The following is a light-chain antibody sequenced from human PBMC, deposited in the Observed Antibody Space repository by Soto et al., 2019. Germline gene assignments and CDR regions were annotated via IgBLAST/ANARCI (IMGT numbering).Light chain of an antibody. Sequence: QSALTQPASVSGSPGQSITISCAGTSSDVGVYDFVSWYQQHPGKASKLLIYDVNNRPAGISNRFSGSKSGNTASLTISGLQAEDEADYYCSSYTTSTTRVFGGGTKLTVL. CDR2: DVN. J-gene: IGLJ2*01. V-gene: IGLV2-14*03. CDR3: SSYTTSTTRV. CDR1: SSDVGVYDF.